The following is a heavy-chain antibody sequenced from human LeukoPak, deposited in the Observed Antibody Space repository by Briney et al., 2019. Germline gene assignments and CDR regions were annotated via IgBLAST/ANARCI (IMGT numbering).Heavy chain of an antibody. Sequence: GGSLRLSCAASGFTFSSYGMHWVRQAPGKGLEWVAFIRYDGSNKYYADTVKGRFTISRDNSKNTLYLQMNSLRAEDTAVYYCAKDSQLEDRAHFDYWGQGTLVTVSS. D-gene: IGHD1-1*01. J-gene: IGHJ4*02. CDR3: AKDSQLEDRAHFDY. V-gene: IGHV3-30*02. CDR1: GFTFSSYG. CDR2: IRYDGSNK.